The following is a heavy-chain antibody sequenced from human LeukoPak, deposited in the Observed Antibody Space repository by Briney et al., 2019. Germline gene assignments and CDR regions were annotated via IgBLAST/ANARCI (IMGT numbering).Heavy chain of an antibody. CDR3: AKDQVGVLPDAFDI. CDR2: IWYDGSNK. D-gene: IGHD3-10*01. CDR1: GFTFSSYG. J-gene: IGHJ3*02. Sequence: PGGSLRLSCAASGFTFSSYGIHWVRQAPGKGLEWVAVIWYDGSNKYYADSVKGRFTISRDNSKNTLYLQMNSLRADDAAVYYCAKDQVGVLPDAFDIWGPGTMVSVSS. V-gene: IGHV3-33*06.